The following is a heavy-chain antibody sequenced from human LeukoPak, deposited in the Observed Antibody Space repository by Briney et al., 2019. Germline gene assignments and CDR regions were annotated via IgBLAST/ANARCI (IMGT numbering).Heavy chain of an antibody. CDR2: IYYSGST. CDR3: ARQWFGELPDY. D-gene: IGHD3-10*01. Sequence: PSETLSLTCAVYGGSFSGYYWSWIRQPPGKGLEWIGSIYYSGSTYYNPSLKSRVTISVDTSKDQFSLKLSSVTAADTAVYYCARQWFGELPDYWGQGTLVTVSS. J-gene: IGHJ4*02. V-gene: IGHV4-34*01. CDR1: GGSFSGYY.